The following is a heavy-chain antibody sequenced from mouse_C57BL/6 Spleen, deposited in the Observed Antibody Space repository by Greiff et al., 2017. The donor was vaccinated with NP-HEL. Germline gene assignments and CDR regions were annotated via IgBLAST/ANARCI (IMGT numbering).Heavy chain of an antibody. V-gene: IGHV1-64*01. CDR2: IHPNSGST. J-gene: IGHJ4*01. CDR1: GYTFTSYW. Sequence: QVQLQQPGAELVKPGASVKLSCKASGYTFTSYWMHWVKQRPGQGLEWIGMIHPNSGSTNYNEKFKTNATLTVDKSSSTAYMQLSSLTSEDSAVYYCARSYYYGSSHAMDYWGHGTSVTVSS. D-gene: IGHD1-1*01. CDR3: ARSYYYGSSHAMDY.